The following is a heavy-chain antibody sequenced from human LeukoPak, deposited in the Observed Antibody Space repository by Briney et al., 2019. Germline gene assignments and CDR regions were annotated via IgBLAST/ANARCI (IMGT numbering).Heavy chain of an antibody. CDR2: ISYDGSNK. CDR3: AKDSRSLPFDY. Sequence: GGSLRLSCAASGFTFSSYAMHWVRQAPGKGLEWVAVISYDGSNKYYADSVKGRFTISRDNSKNTLYLQMNSLRAEDTAVYYCAKDSRSLPFDYWGQGTLVTVSS. D-gene: IGHD3-16*01. V-gene: IGHV3-30-3*01. CDR1: GFTFSSYA. J-gene: IGHJ4*02.